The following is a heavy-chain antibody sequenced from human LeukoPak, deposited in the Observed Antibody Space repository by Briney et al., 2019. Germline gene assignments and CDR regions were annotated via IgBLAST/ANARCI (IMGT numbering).Heavy chain of an antibody. V-gene: IGHV4-34*01. CDR1: DESFSGYY. CDR2: INYSGGT. J-gene: IGHJ4*02. Sequence: SETLSLTCAVSDESFSGYYWNWIRQPPGRRLEWIGEINYSGGTQYHPSLKSRVTMSVDKSKKQVSLKLSSVTVADTAVYYCAREGRGGHNLDSWGQGTLAIVSS. CDR3: AREGRGGHNLDS. D-gene: IGHD2-15*01.